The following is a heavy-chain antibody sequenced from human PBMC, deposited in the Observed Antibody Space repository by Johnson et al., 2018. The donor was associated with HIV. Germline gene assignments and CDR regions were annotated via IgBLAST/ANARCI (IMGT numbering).Heavy chain of an antibody. Sequence: VQLVESGGGVVQPGGSLRLSCAASGFTFSSYAMSWVRQAPGKGLKWVSAISGSGGNTYSADSVKGRFTISRDNSKNTLSLQMNSLRAEDTAVYYCARGNGRLSAFDIWGQGTMVTVSS. CDR1: GFTFSSYA. J-gene: IGHJ3*02. V-gene: IGHV3-23*04. CDR2: ISGSGGNT. CDR3: ARGNGRLSAFDI.